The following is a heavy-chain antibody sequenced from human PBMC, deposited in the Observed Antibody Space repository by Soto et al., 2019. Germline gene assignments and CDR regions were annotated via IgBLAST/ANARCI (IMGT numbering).Heavy chain of an antibody. CDR3: ARLALGTIRTLDY. J-gene: IGHJ4*02. CDR2: IYYSGST. V-gene: IGHV4-39*07. D-gene: IGHD3-3*02. CDR1: GGSISSSSYY. Sequence: PSETLSLTCTVSGGSISSSSYYWGWIRQPPGKGLEWIGSIYYSGSTYYNPSLKSRVTISVDTSKNQFSLKLSSVTAADTAVYYCARLALGTIRTLDYWGQGTLVTVSS.